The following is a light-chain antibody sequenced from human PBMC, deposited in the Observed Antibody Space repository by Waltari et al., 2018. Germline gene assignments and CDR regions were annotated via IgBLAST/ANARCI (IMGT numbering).Light chain of an antibody. Sequence: EIVLTQPPDPLPLSPGERATLSCRASQSVSNYLAWYQQKPGQAPRLLIYSAPYGATGVPARFSGSGSGTDFTLTISSLEPEDFAVYYCQQRSNWPRTFGQGTKVEIK. CDR1: QSVSNY. CDR2: SAP. CDR3: QQRSNWPRT. J-gene: IGKJ1*01. V-gene: IGKV3-11*01.